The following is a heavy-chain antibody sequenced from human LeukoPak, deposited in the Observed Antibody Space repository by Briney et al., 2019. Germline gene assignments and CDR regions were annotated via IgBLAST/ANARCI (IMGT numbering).Heavy chain of an antibody. CDR1: GGSISSSSYY. CDR3: ASLPYYDILTGSPYYFDY. Sequence: ASETLSLTCTVSGGSISSSSYYWGWIRQPPGKGLEWIGSIYYSGSTYYNPSLKSQVTISVDTSKNQFSLKLSSVTAADTAVYYCASLPYYDILTGSPYYFDYWGQGTLVTVSS. V-gene: IGHV4-39*01. J-gene: IGHJ4*02. CDR2: IYYSGST. D-gene: IGHD3-9*01.